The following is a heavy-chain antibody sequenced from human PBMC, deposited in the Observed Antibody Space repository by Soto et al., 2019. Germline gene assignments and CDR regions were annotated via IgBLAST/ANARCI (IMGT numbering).Heavy chain of an antibody. V-gene: IGHV1-69*13. CDR3: ARATPSSGYYYAFDY. CDR2: IIPIFGTA. D-gene: IGHD3-22*01. Sequence: GASVKVSCKASGGTFSSYAISWVRQAPGQGLEWMGGIIPIFGTANYAQKFQGRVTITADESTSTAYMELSSLRSEDTAVYYCARATPSSGYYYAFDYWGQGTLVTVSS. J-gene: IGHJ4*02. CDR1: GGTFSSYA.